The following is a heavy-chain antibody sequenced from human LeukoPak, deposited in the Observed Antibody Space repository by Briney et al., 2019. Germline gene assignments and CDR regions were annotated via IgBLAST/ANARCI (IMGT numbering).Heavy chain of an antibody. CDR1: GFTFSSHW. CDR3: ARDALGGRTKFDS. V-gene: IGHV3-74*01. J-gene: IGHJ4*01. Sequence: GGSLRLSCVASGFTFSSHWMHWVRQVPGKGLMWVSRINGDGSRIHYGDSVKGRFTISRDNAKNTLYLQMTSLRGDGTAIYFCARDALGGRTKFDSWGHGSLVTVSS. CDR2: INGDGSRI. D-gene: IGHD3-16*01.